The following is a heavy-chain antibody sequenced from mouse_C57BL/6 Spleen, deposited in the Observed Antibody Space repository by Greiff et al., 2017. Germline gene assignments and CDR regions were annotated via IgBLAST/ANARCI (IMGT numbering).Heavy chain of an antibody. J-gene: IGHJ1*03. CDR2: IDPSDSYT. D-gene: IGHD1-1*01. V-gene: IGHV1-50*01. Sequence: QQSGQGLEWIGEIDPSDSYTNYNQKFKGKATLTVDTSSSTAYMQLSSLTSEDSAVYYCARYYYGSSSWYFDVWGTGTTVTVSS. CDR3: ARYYYGSSSWYFDV.